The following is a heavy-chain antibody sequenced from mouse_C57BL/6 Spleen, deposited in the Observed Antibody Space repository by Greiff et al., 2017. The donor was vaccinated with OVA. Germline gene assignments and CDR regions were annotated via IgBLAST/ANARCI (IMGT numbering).Heavy chain of an antibody. Sequence: VQLQQPGTELVKPGASVKLSCKASGYTFTSYWLHWVKQRPGQGLEWIGNINPSNGGTNYNEKFKSKATLTVDKSSSTAYMQLSSLTSEDSAVYYCARGDDGYSYYFDYWGQGTTLTVSS. D-gene: IGHD2-3*01. CDR1: GYTFTSYW. V-gene: IGHV1-53*01. J-gene: IGHJ2*01. CDR2: INPSNGGT. CDR3: ARGDDGYSYYFDY.